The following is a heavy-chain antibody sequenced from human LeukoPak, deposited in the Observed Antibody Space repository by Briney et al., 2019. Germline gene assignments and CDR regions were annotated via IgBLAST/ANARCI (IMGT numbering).Heavy chain of an antibody. CDR1: GFPFSSYW. Sequence: PGGSLRLSCAASGFPFSSYWMSWVRQAPGKGLEWVANIKQDGSDKYYVDSVKGRFTISRDNAKNSLYLQVNSLRADDTAVYYCARLTGTTGFDYWGQGTQVTVSS. D-gene: IGHD1-1*01. CDR3: ARLTGTTGFDY. V-gene: IGHV3-7*01. CDR2: IKQDGSDK. J-gene: IGHJ4*02.